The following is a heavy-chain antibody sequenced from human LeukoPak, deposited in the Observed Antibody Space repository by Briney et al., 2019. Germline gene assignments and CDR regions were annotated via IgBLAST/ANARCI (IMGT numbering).Heavy chain of an antibody. D-gene: IGHD2-2*01. J-gene: IGHJ4*02. V-gene: IGHV3-33*01. CDR2: IWYDGGNK. CDR3: ARVVVPAALDY. Sequence: GGSLRLSCAASGFTFSSYGMHWVRQAPGKGLEWVAVIWYDGGNKYYADSVKGRFTISRDNSKNTLYLQMNSLRAEDTAVYYCARVVVPAALDYWGQGTLVTVSS. CDR1: GFTFSSYG.